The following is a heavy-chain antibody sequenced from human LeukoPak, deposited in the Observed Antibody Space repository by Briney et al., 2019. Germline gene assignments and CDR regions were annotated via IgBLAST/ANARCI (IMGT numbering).Heavy chain of an antibody. J-gene: IGHJ5*01. D-gene: IGHD2-21*02. V-gene: IGHV3-23*01. CDR1: GFTFNTYA. CDR3: AKGPVATATYNWFDS. Sequence: GSLRLSCAASGFTFNTYAMSWVRQAPGKGLEWVSVISGGGGTTYYADSVKGRFTISRDNSKNTLYLRMNSLRVEDTAVYYCAKGPVATATYNWFDSWGQGALVTVSS. CDR2: ISGGGGTT.